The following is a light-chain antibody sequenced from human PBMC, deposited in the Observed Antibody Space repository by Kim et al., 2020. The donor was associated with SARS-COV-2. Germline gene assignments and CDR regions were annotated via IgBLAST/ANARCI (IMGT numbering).Light chain of an antibody. CDR2: QDS. CDR1: KLGDKY. CDR3: QAWDSSIVV. J-gene: IGLJ2*01. V-gene: IGLV3-1*01. Sequence: SYELTQPPSVSVSPGQTASITCSGDKLGDKYACWYQQKPGQSPVLVIYQDSKRPSGIPERFSGSNSGNTATLTIIGTQAMDEADYYCQAWDSSIVVFGGG.